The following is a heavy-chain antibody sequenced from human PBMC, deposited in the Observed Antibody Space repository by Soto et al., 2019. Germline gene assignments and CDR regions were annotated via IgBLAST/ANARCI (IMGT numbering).Heavy chain of an antibody. Sequence: GGSLRLSCAVSGFTAINAHMSWVRQTPGKGLEWVGRIRSKRDDGTTAYAAPVRGRFTISRDESKNTLYLQMNGLRVEDTAIYYCATQPLYGGYTYFFDLWGQGTLVTVSS. CDR3: ATQPLYGGYTYFFDL. V-gene: IGHV3-15*01. J-gene: IGHJ4*02. CDR1: GFTAINAH. CDR2: IRSKRDDGTT. D-gene: IGHD2-8*01.